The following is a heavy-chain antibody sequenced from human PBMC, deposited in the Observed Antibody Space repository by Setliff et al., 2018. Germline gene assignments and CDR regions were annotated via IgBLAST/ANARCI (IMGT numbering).Heavy chain of an antibody. J-gene: IGHJ4*02. D-gene: IGHD2-2*01. Sequence: GGSLRLSCEASGFAFASYNMIWVRQAPGKGLEWVSSLSSANSYIVYADSVKGRFTISRDNAKSSLYLQMNSLSAEDTAVYYCAGSRTYIPVLDYCGQGTLVTVSS. CDR1: GFAFASYN. CDR3: AGSRTYIPVLDY. V-gene: IGHV3-21*01. CDR2: LSSANSYI.